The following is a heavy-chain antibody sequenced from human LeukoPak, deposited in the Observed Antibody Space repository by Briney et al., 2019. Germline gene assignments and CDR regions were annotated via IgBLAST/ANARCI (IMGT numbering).Heavy chain of an antibody. D-gene: IGHD6-19*01. CDR2: ISYDGSNK. CDR1: GFTFSSYG. CDR3: AKDLFEHLAVAGAIDY. V-gene: IGHV3-30*18. J-gene: IGHJ4*02. Sequence: PGRSLRLSCAASGFTFSSYGMHWVRQAPGKGLEWVAVISYDGSNKYYADSVKGRSTISRDNSKNTLYLQMNSLRAEDTAVYYCAKDLFEHLAVAGAIDYWGQGTLVTVSS.